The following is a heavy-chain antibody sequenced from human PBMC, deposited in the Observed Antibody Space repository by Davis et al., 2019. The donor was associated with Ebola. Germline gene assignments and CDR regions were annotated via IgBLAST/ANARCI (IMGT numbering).Heavy chain of an antibody. CDR3: ARVGAVTAFFDY. J-gene: IGHJ4*02. Sequence: GGSLRLSCAASGFTFSSYSMNWVRQAPGKGLEWVSSISRSSSYIYYADSVKGRFTISRDNAKNSLYLQMNSLRAEDTAVYYCARVGAVTAFFDYWGQGTLVTVSS. CDR1: GFTFSSYS. CDR2: ISRSSSYI. D-gene: IGHD4-17*01. V-gene: IGHV3-21*01.